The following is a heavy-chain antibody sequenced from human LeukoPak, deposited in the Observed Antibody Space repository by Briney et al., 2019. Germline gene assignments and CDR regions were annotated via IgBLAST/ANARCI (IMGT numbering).Heavy chain of an antibody. CDR1: GGSISSYY. Sequence: SETLSLTCTVSGGSISSYYWSWIRQPPGKGLEWIRYIYYSGSTNYNPSLKSRVTISVDTSKNRFSLKLSSVTAADTAVYYCAREVMVRGVIIFDYWGQGTLVTVSS. D-gene: IGHD3-10*01. CDR2: IYYSGST. V-gene: IGHV4-59*01. CDR3: AREVMVRGVIIFDY. J-gene: IGHJ4*02.